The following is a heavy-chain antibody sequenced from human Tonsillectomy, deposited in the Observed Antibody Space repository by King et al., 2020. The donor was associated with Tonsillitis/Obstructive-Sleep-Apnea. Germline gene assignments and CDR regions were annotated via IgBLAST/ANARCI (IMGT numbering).Heavy chain of an antibody. Sequence: VQLQESGPGLVKPSQTLSLTCTVSGGSISSGGYYWSWIRQHPGKGLEWIGYIYYSGSTYYNQSLKSRVTISVDTSKNQFSLKLSSVTAADTAVYYCVRVLWFGELLAAQLGIDVWGQGTTVTVSS. CDR2: IYYSGST. D-gene: IGHD3-10*01. V-gene: IGHV4-31*03. J-gene: IGHJ6*02. CDR1: GGSISSGGYY. CDR3: VRVLWFGELLAAQLGIDV.